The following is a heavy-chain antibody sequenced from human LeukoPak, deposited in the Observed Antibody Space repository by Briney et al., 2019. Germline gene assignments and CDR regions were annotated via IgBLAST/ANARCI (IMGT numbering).Heavy chain of an antibody. Sequence: SETLSLTCGVYGGSFSGYYWSWIRQSPGKGLEWIGEIDHSGGTNYNPSLKSRVTISVDTSKNQFSLKLSSVTAADTAVYYCATRITIFGVANAFDIWGQGTMVTVSS. CDR3: ATRITIFGVANAFDI. D-gene: IGHD3-3*01. CDR2: IDHSGGT. J-gene: IGHJ3*02. V-gene: IGHV4-34*01. CDR1: GGSFSGYY.